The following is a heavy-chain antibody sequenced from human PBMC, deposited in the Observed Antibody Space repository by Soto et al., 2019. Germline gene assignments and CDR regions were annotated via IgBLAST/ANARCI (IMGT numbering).Heavy chain of an antibody. V-gene: IGHV3-23*01. D-gene: IGHD1-1*01. CDR1: GFTFSNFA. CDR2: ISGSGDDT. J-gene: IGHJ4*02. Sequence: QLLESGGGFVQPGGSLRLSCVASGFTFSNFAMAWVRQAPGEGLEWVSAISGSGDDTYYADSMKGRFTISRDNSKDTLYLQINSLRAKDTAVYYCANPIPTTATTFGFWGQGTLVTLSS. CDR3: ANPIPTTATTFGF.